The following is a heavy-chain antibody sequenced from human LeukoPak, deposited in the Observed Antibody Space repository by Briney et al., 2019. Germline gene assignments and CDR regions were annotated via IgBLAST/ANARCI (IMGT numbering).Heavy chain of an antibody. CDR3: ARGPKGIAAAGPDNFDY. CDR1: GYTFTKYG. D-gene: IGHD6-13*01. CDR2: ISAYNGNT. V-gene: IGHV1-18*01. Sequence: ASVKVSCKASGYTFTKYGINWVRQAPGQGFEWMGWISAYNGNTNYAQKLQGRVIMTTDTSTSTAYMELRSLRSDDTAVYFCARGPKGIAAAGPDNFDYWGQGILVTVSS. J-gene: IGHJ4*02.